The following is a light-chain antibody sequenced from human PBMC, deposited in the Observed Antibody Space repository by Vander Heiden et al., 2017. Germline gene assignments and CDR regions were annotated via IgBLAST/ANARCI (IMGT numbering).Light chain of an antibody. V-gene: IGKV1-39*01. Sequence: DIQMTQSPSSLSASVGDRVTITCRASQSISSYLNWYQQKPGKAPKLLIYAASNLQSGVPSRFSGSGSGTDFTLTISSLQPEDFANDYCQQSYRSSISLFGPGTKVDIK. CDR3: QQSYRSSISL. CDR2: AAS. J-gene: IGKJ3*01. CDR1: QSISSY.